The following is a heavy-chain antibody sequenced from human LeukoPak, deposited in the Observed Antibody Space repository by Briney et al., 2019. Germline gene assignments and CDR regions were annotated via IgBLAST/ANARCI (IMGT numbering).Heavy chain of an antibody. CDR1: RITFSSHW. J-gene: IGHJ3*02. V-gene: IGHV3-7*01. D-gene: IGHD6-13*01. CDR3: ARGSADSSSFAFDI. CDR2: IKQDGSVK. Sequence: GGSLRLFCAASRITFSSHWMTWVRQAPGKGLEWVANIKQDGSVKDYVDSVKGRFTISRDNAKNSLYLQMNSLRVEDTAVYYCARGSADSSSFAFDIWGQGTLLTVSS.